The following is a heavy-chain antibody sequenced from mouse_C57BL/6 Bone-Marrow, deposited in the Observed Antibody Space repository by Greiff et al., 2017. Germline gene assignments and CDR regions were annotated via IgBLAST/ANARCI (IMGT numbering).Heavy chain of an antibody. Sequence: EVHLVESGGGLVKPGGSLKLSCAASGFTFSSYAMSWVRQTPEKRLEWVATISDGGSYTYYPDNVKGRFTISRDNAKNNLYLQMSHLKSEDTAMYYCARGGGNGAMDDWGQGTSGTVSS. CDR2: ISDGGSYT. D-gene: IGHD2-1*01. CDR1: GFTFSSYA. J-gene: IGHJ4*01. CDR3: ARGGGNGAMDD. V-gene: IGHV5-4*01.